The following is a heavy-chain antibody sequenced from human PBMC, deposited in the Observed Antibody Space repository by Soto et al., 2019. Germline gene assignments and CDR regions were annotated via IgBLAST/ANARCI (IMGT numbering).Heavy chain of an antibody. CDR3: ARVREGDIAVASVPWFDP. CDR2: IYYSGST. D-gene: IGHD6-19*01. J-gene: IGHJ5*02. V-gene: IGHV4-59*01. Sequence: SETLSLTCTVSGGSISSYYWSWIRQPPGKGLEWIGYIYYSGSTNYNPSLKSRVTISVDTSKNQFSLKLSSVTAADTAVYYCARVREGDIAVASVPWFDPWGQGTLVTVSS. CDR1: GGSISSYY.